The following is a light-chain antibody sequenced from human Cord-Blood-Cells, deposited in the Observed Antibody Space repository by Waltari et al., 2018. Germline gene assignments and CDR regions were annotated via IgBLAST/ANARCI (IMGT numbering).Light chain of an antibody. CDR1: SSDVGGYNY. CDR2: EGS. Sequence: QSALTQPASMSGSPGQSITISSTGTSSDVGGYNYVSWYQQHPVKAPKLMIYEGSNRPSVVSNRFSGSKSGNTASLTISGLQAEDEADYYCSSYTSSSTRVFGTGTKVTVL. CDR3: SSYTSSSTRV. J-gene: IGLJ1*01. V-gene: IGLV2-14*01.